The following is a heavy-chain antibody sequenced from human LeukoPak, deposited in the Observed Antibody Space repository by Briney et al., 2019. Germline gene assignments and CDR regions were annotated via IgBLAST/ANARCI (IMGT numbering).Heavy chain of an antibody. J-gene: IGHJ4*02. V-gene: IGHV1-2*02. Sequence: ASVKVSCKASGYTFTGYYMHWVRQAPGQGLEWMGWINPNSGGTNYAQKFQGRATMTRDTSIGTAYMELSRLRSDDTAVYYCARLYGDGYGFDYWGQGTLVTVSS. CDR3: ARLYGDGYGFDY. D-gene: IGHD5-24*01. CDR1: GYTFTGYY. CDR2: INPNSGGT.